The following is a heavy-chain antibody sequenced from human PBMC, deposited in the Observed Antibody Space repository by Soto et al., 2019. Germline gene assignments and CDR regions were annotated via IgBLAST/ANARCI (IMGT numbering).Heavy chain of an antibody. V-gene: IGHV1-3*05. D-gene: IGHD6-13*01. Sequence: QVQLVQSGAEEKKPGASVKVSCKASGYTFTSYAMHWVRQAPGQRLEWMGWINAGNGNTKYSQKFQGRVTITRDTSASTADMERSSLRSEDTAVYYCVGCSSWSFPFDYWGQGTLVTVSS. CDR2: INAGNGNT. CDR3: VGCSSWSFPFDY. J-gene: IGHJ4*02. CDR1: GYTFTSYA.